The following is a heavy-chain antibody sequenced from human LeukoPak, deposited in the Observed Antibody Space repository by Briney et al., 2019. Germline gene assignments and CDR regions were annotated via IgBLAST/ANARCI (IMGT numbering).Heavy chain of an antibody. Sequence: SETLSLTCAVYGGSFSGYYWSWIRQPPGKGLEWIGEINHSGSTNYNPSLKSRVTISVDTSKNQFSLKLSSVTAADTAVYYCARVPGCSSTSCYLNRAFDIWGQGTMVTVSS. V-gene: IGHV4-34*01. D-gene: IGHD2-2*01. CDR2: INHSGST. J-gene: IGHJ3*02. CDR3: ARVPGCSSTSCYLNRAFDI. CDR1: GGSFSGYY.